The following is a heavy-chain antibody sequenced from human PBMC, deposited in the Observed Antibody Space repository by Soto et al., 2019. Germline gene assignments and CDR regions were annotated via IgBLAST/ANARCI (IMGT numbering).Heavy chain of an antibody. CDR1: GFTFSGHW. J-gene: IGHJ3*02. CDR3: AREAGYCSRTSCYRRAFDT. V-gene: IGHV3-74*03. D-gene: IGHD2-2*01. Sequence: EVQLVESGGDLVQPGGSLSLSCAACGFTFSGHWMHWVRQVPGKGLEWVSRINTDGGSSAYADSVKGRFTISRDNAKNTLYLQMNGLRAEDTAVYYCAREAGYCSRTSCYRRAFDTWGQGTTVTVSS. CDR2: INTDGGSS.